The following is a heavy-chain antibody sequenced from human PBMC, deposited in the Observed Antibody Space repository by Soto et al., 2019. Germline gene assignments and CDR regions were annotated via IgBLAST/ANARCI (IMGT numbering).Heavy chain of an antibody. CDR3: ARHRGRWLQFPFDF. V-gene: IGHV4-34*10. D-gene: IGHD5-12*01. CDR1: GGSFSGYY. J-gene: IGHJ4*02. Sequence: PSETLSLTCAVYGGSFSGYYWTWIRQPPEKGLEWIGSIYYSGNTHSNPSLMSRVSMSLDKSKNHFYLNLTSVTAADTAMYYCARHRGRWLQFPFDFWGQGTPVTVSS. CDR2: IYYSGNT.